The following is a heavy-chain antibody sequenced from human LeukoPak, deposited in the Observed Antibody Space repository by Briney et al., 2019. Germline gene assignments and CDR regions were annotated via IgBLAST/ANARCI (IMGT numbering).Heavy chain of an antibody. CDR3: AKARSGWCLDY. CDR2: INSDGSRT. D-gene: IGHD6-19*01. J-gene: IGHJ4*02. CDR1: GFTFSSYW. Sequence: GGSLRLSCAASGFTFSSYWMHWVRQAPGNGLVWVSRINSDGSRTTYADSVKGRFTFSRDNAKNTLYLQMNSLRAEDTAVYYCAKARSGWCLDYWGQGTLVTVSS. V-gene: IGHV3-74*01.